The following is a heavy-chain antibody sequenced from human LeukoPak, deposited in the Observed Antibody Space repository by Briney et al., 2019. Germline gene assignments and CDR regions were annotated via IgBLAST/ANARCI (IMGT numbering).Heavy chain of an antibody. V-gene: IGHV3-74*01. CDR1: GFTFSSYW. Sequence: PGGSLRLSCAASGFTFSSYWMHWVRQAPGKGLVWVSRINSDGSSTSYADSVKGRFTISRDNAKNTLYLQMNSLRAEDTAVYYCAREFVNYYGSGSYPDYWGQGTLVTVSS. J-gene: IGHJ4*02. CDR3: AREFVNYYGSGSYPDY. CDR2: INSDGSST. D-gene: IGHD3-10*01.